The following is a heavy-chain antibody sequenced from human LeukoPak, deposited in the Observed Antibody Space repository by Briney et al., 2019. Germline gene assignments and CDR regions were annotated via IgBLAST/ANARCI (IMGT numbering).Heavy chain of an antibody. Sequence: KSSETLSLTCTVSGGSVSSGSYYWSWIRQPPGKGLEWIGYIYYSGSTNYNPSLKSRVTISVDTSKNQFSLKLSSVTAADTAVYYCARDITFGGVRPSYYFDYWGQGTLVTVSS. CDR2: IYYSGST. CDR1: GGSVSSGSYY. J-gene: IGHJ4*02. V-gene: IGHV4-61*01. D-gene: IGHD3-16*01. CDR3: ARDITFGGVRPSYYFDY.